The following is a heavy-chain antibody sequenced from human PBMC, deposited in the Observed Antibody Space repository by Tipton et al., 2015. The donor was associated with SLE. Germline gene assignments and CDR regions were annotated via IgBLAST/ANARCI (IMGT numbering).Heavy chain of an antibody. V-gene: IGHV4-39*01. CDR2: IYYSGST. Sequence: LRLSCTVSGGSISSSSYYWGWIRQPPGKGLEWIGSIYYSGSTYYNPSLKSRVTISVDTSKNQFSLKLSSVTAADTAVYYCASEGVWVAWGQGTMVTVSS. CDR3: ASEGVWVA. CDR1: GGSISSSSYY. J-gene: IGHJ3*01. D-gene: IGHD3-10*01.